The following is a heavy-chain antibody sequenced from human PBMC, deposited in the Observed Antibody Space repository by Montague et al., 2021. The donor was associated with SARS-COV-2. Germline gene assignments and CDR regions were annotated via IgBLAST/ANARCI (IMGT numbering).Heavy chain of an antibody. V-gene: IGHV2-70*01. CDR1: GFSLSTSGMC. J-gene: IGHJ3*02. CDR2: IDWDDDK. D-gene: IGHD1-26*01. Sequence: PALVKPTQTPTLTCTFSGFSLSTSGMCVSWIRQPPGEALEWLALIDWDDDKYYSTSLKTRLTISKDTSKNQVVLTMTNMDPVDTATYYCARIWGATRGDAFDIWGQGTMVTVSS. CDR3: ARIWGATRGDAFDI.